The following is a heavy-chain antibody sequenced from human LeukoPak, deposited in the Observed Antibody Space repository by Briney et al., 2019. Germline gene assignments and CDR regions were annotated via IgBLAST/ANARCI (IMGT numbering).Heavy chain of an antibody. D-gene: IGHD6-19*01. CDR1: GDPLTRGSYY. CDR2: FYHNGST. V-gene: IGHV4-61*01. Sequence: SETLSLTCSVSGDPLTRGSYYWSWIRQPPGKELERFGYFYHNGSTNYNPYLKSRLTITVDTSKNVFSQELTSVSGPGCAVLYCARGFDSGWYSRYDPWGQGILVTV. CDR3: ARGFDSGWYSRYDP. J-gene: IGHJ5*02.